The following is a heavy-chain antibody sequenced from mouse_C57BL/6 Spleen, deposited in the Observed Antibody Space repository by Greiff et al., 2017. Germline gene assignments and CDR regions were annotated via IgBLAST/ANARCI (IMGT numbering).Heavy chain of an antibody. D-gene: IGHD1-1*01. Sequence: QVQLQQSGAELVKPGASVKLSCKASGYTFTSYWMHWVKQRPGQGLEWIGMIHPNSGSTNYNEKFKSKATLTVDKSSSTAYMQLSSLTSEDSAVYYCARSPFDGSSYGFAYWGQGTLVTVSA. CDR2: IHPNSGST. J-gene: IGHJ3*01. CDR3: ARSPFDGSSYGFAY. CDR1: GYTFTSYW. V-gene: IGHV1-64*01.